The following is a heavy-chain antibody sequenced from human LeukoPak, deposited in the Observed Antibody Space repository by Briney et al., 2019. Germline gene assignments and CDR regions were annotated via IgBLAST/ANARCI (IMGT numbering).Heavy chain of an antibody. J-gene: IGHJ4*02. V-gene: IGHV4-34*12. CDR3: ARSNWGSFY. CDR1: GGSFRGYY. CDR2: IFYGGST. Sequence: SETLSLTCAVYGGSFRGYYWSWLRRPPGKGLEWIGNIFYGGSTYYGPSLKSRVTISVDTSKNQFSLKLSSVTAADTAVYYCARSNWGSFYWGQGTLVTVSS. D-gene: IGHD7-27*01.